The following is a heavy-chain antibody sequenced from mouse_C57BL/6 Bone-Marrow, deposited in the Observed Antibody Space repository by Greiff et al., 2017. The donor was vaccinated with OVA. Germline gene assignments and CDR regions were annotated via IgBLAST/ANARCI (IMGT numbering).Heavy chain of an antibody. CDR2: IDPENGDT. D-gene: IGHD2-3*01. CDR1: GFNIKDDY. J-gene: IGHJ1*03. V-gene: IGHV14-4*01. CDR3: TRDGYPRYFDV. Sequence: VQLQQSGAELVRSGASVKLSCTASGFNIKDDYMHWVKQRPEQGLEWIGWIDPENGDTEYASKFQGKATITADTSSNTAYLQLSSLTSEDTAVYYCTRDGYPRYFDVWGTGTTVTVSS.